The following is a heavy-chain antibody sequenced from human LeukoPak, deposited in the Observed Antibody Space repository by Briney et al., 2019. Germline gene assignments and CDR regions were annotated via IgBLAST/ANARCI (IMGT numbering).Heavy chain of an antibody. J-gene: IGHJ6*02. Sequence: GGSLRLSCAASGFTFSSYGMHWVRQAPGKGLEWVAVIWYDGSNKYYADSVKGRFTISRDNSKNTLYLQMNSLRAEDTAVYYCAKFGGRAVYYYDSSGYSAYYGMDVWGQGTTVTVSS. D-gene: IGHD3-22*01. CDR1: GFTFSSYG. V-gene: IGHV3-33*06. CDR3: AKFGGRAVYYYDSSGYSAYYGMDV. CDR2: IWYDGSNK.